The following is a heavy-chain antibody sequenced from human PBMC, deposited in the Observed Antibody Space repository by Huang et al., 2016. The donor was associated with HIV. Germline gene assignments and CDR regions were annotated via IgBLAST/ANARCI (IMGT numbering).Heavy chain of an antibody. Sequence: EVQLVQSGAVVKKPGESLKISCKGSGYRFTNYWIGWVRQMTGKGLEWMGIIYPGDSETKSSPSFQGQVTISADKSVSTAYLQWSRLKASDSAVYYCARPLLGYSNGYYFDNWGQGTLVTVSS. CDR1: GYRFTNYW. CDR2: IYPGDSET. CDR3: ARPLLGYSNGYYFDN. D-gene: IGHD5-18*01. V-gene: IGHV5-51*03. J-gene: IGHJ4*02.